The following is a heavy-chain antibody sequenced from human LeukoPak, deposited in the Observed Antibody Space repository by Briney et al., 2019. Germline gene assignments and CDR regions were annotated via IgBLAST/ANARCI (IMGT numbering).Heavy chain of an antibody. CDR2: SYTRGST. J-gene: IGHJ5*02. Sequence: SQTLYLTCTVSGVSISSDSYYWSWIRQPAGKGLEWIGRSYTRGSTNNNPSHKSRVTISVDTSKNQFSLKLSSVTAADTAVYYCAREYYYGAGVWFDPWGQGTLVTVSS. CDR1: GVSISSDSYY. D-gene: IGHD3-10*01. CDR3: AREYYYGAGVWFDP. V-gene: IGHV4-61*02.